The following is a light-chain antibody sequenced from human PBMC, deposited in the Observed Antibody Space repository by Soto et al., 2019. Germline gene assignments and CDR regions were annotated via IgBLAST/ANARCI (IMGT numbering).Light chain of an antibody. J-gene: IGKJ2*01. V-gene: IGKV3-20*01. CDR1: QSVTSNY. Sequence: EVVLTQSPGTLSLSPGERATLSCRASQSVTSNYLAWYQQKPGQAPRLLIYGASTRASGIPDRFSGSGSGTEFTLTISSLQSEDFAVYYCQQYVNWRYTFGPGTKLEIK. CDR2: GAS. CDR3: QQYVNWRYT.